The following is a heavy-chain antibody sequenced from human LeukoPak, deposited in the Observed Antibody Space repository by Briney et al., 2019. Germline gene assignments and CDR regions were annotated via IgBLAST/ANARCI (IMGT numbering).Heavy chain of an antibody. Sequence: VASVKVSCKASGYTFTGYHMHWVRQAPGQGLEWMGRINPNSGDTNYAQNFQGRVTMTRDTSISTAYMELSRLRSDDTAVYYCARDYCSSTSCLFVYWGQGTLVTVSS. V-gene: IGHV1-2*06. CDR3: ARDYCSSTSCLFVY. D-gene: IGHD2-2*01. J-gene: IGHJ4*02. CDR1: GYTFTGYH. CDR2: INPNSGDT.